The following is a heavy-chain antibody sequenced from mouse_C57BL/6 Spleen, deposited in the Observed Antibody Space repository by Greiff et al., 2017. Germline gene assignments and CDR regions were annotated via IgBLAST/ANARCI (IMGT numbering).Heavy chain of an antibody. J-gene: IGHJ1*03. CDR3: ARGPPYYYGSSYVNFDV. CDR2: INYDGSST. CDR1: GFTFSDYY. V-gene: IGHV5-16*01. Sequence: EVQRVESEGGLVQPGSSMKLSCTASGFTFSDYYMAWVRQVPEKGLEWVANINYDGSSTSYLDSLKSRFTISRDNAKNILYLQMSSLKSENTATYYGARGPPYYYGSSYVNFDVWGTGTTVTVSS. D-gene: IGHD1-1*01.